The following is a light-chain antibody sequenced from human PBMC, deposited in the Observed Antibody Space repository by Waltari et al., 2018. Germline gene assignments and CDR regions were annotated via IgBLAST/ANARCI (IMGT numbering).Light chain of an antibody. V-gene: IGLV2-14*01. CDR1: DSDVGAYAF. CDR3: SSDTTSSAPGV. CDR2: EVS. Sequence: QSALTQPASVSGSPGQSITISCSGTDSDVGAYAFFSWYQQHPGQAPHLIIYEVSNRPSGISNRFSASKSGNTASLTISGLQAEDEADYYCSSDTTSSAPGVFGTGTRVTVL. J-gene: IGLJ1*01.